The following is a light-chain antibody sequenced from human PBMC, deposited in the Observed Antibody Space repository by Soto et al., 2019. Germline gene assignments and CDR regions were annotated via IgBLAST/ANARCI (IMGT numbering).Light chain of an antibody. V-gene: IGKV1-5*01. CDR2: DVS. CDR3: QQRSNWHPIT. CDR1: QTINRW. J-gene: IGKJ5*01. Sequence: DIQMTHSPSTLSASVGYRFTITCRASQTINRWLAWYQQKPGKAPKLLIYDVSNLESAVPSRFRGGGSGTEFTLTISSLKPEDFAVYYCQQRSNWHPITFGHGTRLEIK.